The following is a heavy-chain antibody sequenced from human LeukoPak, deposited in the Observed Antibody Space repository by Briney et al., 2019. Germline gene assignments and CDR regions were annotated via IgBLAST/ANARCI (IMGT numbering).Heavy chain of an antibody. CDR3: AKSNQYCSGGSCSFDP. D-gene: IGHD2-15*01. V-gene: IGHV3-23*01. CDR2: ISGSGGST. Sequence: PGGSLRLSCAASGFTFSSYAMSWVRQAPGKGLEWVSAISGSGGSTYYADSVKGRFTISRDSSKNTLYLQMNSLRAEDTAVYYCAKSNQYCSGGSCSFDPWGQGTLVTVSS. CDR1: GFTFSSYA. J-gene: IGHJ5*02.